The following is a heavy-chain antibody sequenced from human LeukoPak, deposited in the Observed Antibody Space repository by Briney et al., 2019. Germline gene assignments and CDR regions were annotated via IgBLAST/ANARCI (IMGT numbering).Heavy chain of an antibody. CDR2: IYCSGST. J-gene: IGHJ4*02. D-gene: IGHD6-13*01. Sequence: SETLSLTCTVSGDSVSSYFWSWIRQPPGKGLEWIGHIYCSGSTNYNPSLKSRVTISVDTSKNQLSLKLNSVTAADTAVYYCARRGSSWSTIDYWGQGTLVTVSS. CDR1: GDSVSSYF. V-gene: IGHV4-59*08. CDR3: ARRGSSWSTIDY.